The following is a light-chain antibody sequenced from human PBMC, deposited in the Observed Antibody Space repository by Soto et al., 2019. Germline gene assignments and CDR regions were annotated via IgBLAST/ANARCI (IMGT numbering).Light chain of an antibody. V-gene: IGLV1-44*01. J-gene: IGLJ3*02. CDR2: TNN. Sequence: QYALTQPPSASGTPGQRVTISCSGTSSDIGSNIDNWYQQLPGTAPNLLMYTNNQSPSGAPYRISGCKSGASASLAISRIQSEDEADDYYSTWDDRLNSVVFGGGHKVTVL. CDR3: STWDDRLNSVV. CDR1: SSDIGSNI.